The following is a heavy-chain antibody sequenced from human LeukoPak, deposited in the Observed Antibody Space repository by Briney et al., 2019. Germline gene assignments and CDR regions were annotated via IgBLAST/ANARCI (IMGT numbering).Heavy chain of an antibody. CDR1: GGSISSGSYY. J-gene: IGHJ6*03. D-gene: IGHD3-3*01. CDR2: IYTSGST. CDR3: ARAPYYEFWSGYWSHQGDYYYYMDV. V-gene: IGHV4-61*02. Sequence: SETLSLTCTVSGGSISSGSYYWSWIRQPAGKGLEWIGRIYTSGSTNYNPSLKSRVTISVDTSKNQFSLKLSSVTAADTAVYYCARAPYYEFWSGYWSHQGDYYYYMDVWGKGTTVTVSS.